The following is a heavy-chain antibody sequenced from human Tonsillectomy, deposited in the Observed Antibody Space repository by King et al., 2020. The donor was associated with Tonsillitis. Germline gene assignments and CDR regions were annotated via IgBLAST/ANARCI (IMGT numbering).Heavy chain of an antibody. D-gene: IGHD4-23*01. Sequence: VQLVESGGGLVKPGGSLRLSCAASGFTFSNAWMSWVRQAPGKGLEWVGRIKSKTDGGTTDYAAPVKGRFTISRDDSKNTLYLQMNSLKTEDTAVYYCTTNRGIRWSDYAFDIWGQGTKVTVSS. V-gene: IGHV3-15*01. J-gene: IGHJ3*02. CDR2: IKSKTDGGTT. CDR1: GFTFSNAW. CDR3: TTNRGIRWSDYAFDI.